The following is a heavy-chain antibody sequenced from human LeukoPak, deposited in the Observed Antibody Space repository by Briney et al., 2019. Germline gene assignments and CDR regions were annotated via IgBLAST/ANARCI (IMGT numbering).Heavy chain of an antibody. CDR1: GGTFSSYA. CDR3: ARSRVSLRRHYYYMDV. J-gene: IGHJ6*03. Sequence: ASVKVSCKASGGTFSSYAISWVRQAPGQGLEWMGGIIPIFGTANYAQKFQGRVTITADESTSTAYMELSSLRSEDTAVYYCARSRVSLRRHYYYMDVWGKGTTVTISS. CDR2: IIPIFGTA. D-gene: IGHD5-24*01. V-gene: IGHV1-69*13.